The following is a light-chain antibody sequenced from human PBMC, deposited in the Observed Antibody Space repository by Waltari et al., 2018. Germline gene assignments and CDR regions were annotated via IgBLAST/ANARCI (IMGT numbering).Light chain of an antibody. V-gene: IGKV1-5*03. Sequence: DIQMTQSPSTLSASLGDRVTITCRASQNINNWVAWYQQKPGKAPNLLIYKASSLESGVPSRFSGSGSEEEFTLTISSLQPDDSATYYCQQYGGYPWTFGQGTKVAIK. CDR3: QQYGGYPWT. J-gene: IGKJ1*01. CDR2: KAS. CDR1: QNINNW.